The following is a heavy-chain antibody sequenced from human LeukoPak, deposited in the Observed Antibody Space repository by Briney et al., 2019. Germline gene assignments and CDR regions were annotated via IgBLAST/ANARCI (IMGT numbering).Heavy chain of an antibody. V-gene: IGHV3-30*04. CDR2: ISYDGSNK. J-gene: IGHJ6*02. CDR1: GFTFSSYA. Sequence: PGRSLRLFCAASGFTFSSYAMHWVRQAPGKGLEWVAVISYDGSNKYYADSVKGRFTISRDNSKNTLYLQMNSLRAEDTAVYYCARDGIRDYGMDVWGQGTTVTVSS. D-gene: IGHD3-3*02. CDR3: ARDGIRDYGMDV.